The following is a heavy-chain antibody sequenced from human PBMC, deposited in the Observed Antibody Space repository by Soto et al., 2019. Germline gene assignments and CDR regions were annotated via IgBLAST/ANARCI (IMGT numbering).Heavy chain of an antibody. D-gene: IGHD3-22*01. J-gene: IGHJ4*02. CDR3: AKSTKVTSTSFDY. CDR1: GFTFSSYA. Sequence: GGSLRLSCVASGFTFSSYALNWVRQAPGRGLEWVSAISGSGGTTYYADSVKGRFTISRDNSKNTLFLQMNSLRAEDAAIYYCAKSTKVTSTSFDYWGQGSLVTVSS. CDR2: ISGSGGTT. V-gene: IGHV3-23*01.